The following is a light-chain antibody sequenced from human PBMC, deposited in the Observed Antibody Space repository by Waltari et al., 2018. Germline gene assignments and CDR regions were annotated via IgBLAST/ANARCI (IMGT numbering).Light chain of an antibody. J-gene: IGLJ3*02. CDR1: SGHSNNI. V-gene: IGLV4-69*01. CDR3: QTGGHGTWV. Sequence: QLVLTQSPSASASLGASVKLTCTLSSGHSNNIIAWLQQRPEKCPRYLMKVNSDGSHNKGDEIPNRFAGSSSGAERYLTISSVQSEDEADYYCQTGGHGTWVFGGGTTLTVL. CDR2: VNSDGSH.